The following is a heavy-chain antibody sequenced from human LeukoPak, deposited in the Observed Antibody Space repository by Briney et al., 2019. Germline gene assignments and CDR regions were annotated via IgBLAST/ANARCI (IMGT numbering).Heavy chain of an antibody. V-gene: IGHV3-48*03. Sequence: GGSLRLSCAASGFTFSSYEMNWVRQAPGKGLEWVSYISSSGSTTHYADSVRGRFTISRDNAKKSLYLQMNSLRAEDTAVYYCARDNYDSSGYYFDWGQGTLVTVSS. CDR2: ISSSGSTT. D-gene: IGHD3-22*01. J-gene: IGHJ4*02. CDR3: ARDNYDSSGYYFD. CDR1: GFTFSSYE.